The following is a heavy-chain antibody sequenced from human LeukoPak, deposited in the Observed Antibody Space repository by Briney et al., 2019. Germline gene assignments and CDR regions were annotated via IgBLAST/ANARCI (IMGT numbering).Heavy chain of an antibody. J-gene: IGHJ3*02. CDR2: ISSSSSYI. CDR1: GFIYCRYN. Sequence: PGGSLRLFCAACGFIYCRYNTNGLRQATGKGLEWVSSISSSSSYIYYADSVKRRFNIYRDNEKNSLYLQKNSLRAEDTAVYYCARHRKLPLDECVIWRQGTMVTVSS. CDR3: ARHRKLPLDECVI. D-gene: IGHD1-1*01. V-gene: IGHV3-21*01.